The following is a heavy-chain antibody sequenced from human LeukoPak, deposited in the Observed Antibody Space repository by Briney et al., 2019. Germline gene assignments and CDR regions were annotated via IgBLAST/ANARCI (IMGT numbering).Heavy chain of an antibody. CDR2: IYWDDDK. Sequence: SWIRQAPGKGLEWLALIYWDDDKRYSPSLKSRLTITKDTSKNQVVLTMTNMDPVDTATYYCAHSTYYDSSGYYSDAFDIWGQGTMVTVSS. D-gene: IGHD3-22*01. V-gene: IGHV2-5*08. J-gene: IGHJ3*02. CDR3: AHSTYYDSSGYYSDAFDI.